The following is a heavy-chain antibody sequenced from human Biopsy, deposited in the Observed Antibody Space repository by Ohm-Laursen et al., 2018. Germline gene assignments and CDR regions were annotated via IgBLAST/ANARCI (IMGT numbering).Heavy chain of an antibody. J-gene: IGHJ6*02. D-gene: IGHD3-9*01. V-gene: IGHV1-69*01. CDR2: IITFFRTV. CDR1: GGTFSNSA. Sequence: ASSVNVSCKVSGGTFSNSAISWVRQAPGQGLEWMGGIITFFRTVNYAQNFQGRLTITADEFTDTAYTELRSLRSEDTAVYYCAPQTPRDPDILTGAYHYDMAVWGQGTTVTVSS. CDR3: APQTPRDPDILTGAYHYDMAV.